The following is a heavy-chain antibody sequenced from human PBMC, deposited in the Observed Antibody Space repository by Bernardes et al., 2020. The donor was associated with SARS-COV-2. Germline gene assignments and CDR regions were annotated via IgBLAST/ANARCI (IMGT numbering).Heavy chain of an antibody. V-gene: IGHV3-49*04. CDR1: GFTFGDYA. J-gene: IGHJ5*02. CDR3: TRGREPYRDCGGDCYPGDWFDP. D-gene: IGHD2-21*01. Sequence: SLRLSCTASGFTFGDYAMSWVRQAPGKGLEWVGFIRSKAYGGTTEYAASVKGRFTISRDDSKSIAYLQMNSLKTEDTAVYYCTRGREPYRDCGGDCYPGDWFDPWGQGTLVTVSS. CDR2: IRSKAYGGTT.